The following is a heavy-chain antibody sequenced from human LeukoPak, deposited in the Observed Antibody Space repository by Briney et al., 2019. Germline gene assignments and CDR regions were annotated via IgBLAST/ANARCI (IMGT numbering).Heavy chain of an antibody. Sequence: GGSLRLSCAASGFTVSSNEMSWVRQAPGKGLEWVSSISGGSTYYADSRKGRFTISRDNSKNTLYLQMNSLRAEDTAVYYCASQGSSSWSNWFDPWGQGTLVTVSS. J-gene: IGHJ5*02. D-gene: IGHD6-13*01. CDR3: ASQGSSSWSNWFDP. CDR1: GFTVSSNE. CDR2: ISGGST. V-gene: IGHV3-38-3*01.